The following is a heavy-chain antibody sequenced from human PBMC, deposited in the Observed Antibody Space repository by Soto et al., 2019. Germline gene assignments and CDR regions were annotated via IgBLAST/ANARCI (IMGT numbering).Heavy chain of an antibody. CDR2: IYSGGST. D-gene: IGHD3-10*01. J-gene: IGHJ6*02. CDR3: ACPGDSHYYYYGMDV. V-gene: IGHV3-53*01. CDR1: GFTVSSNY. Sequence: GGSLRLSCAASGFTVSSNYMSWVRQAPGKGLEWVSVIYSGGSTYYADSVKGRFTISRDNSKNTLYLQMNSLRAEDTAVYYRACPGDSHYYYYGMDVWGQGTTVTVSS.